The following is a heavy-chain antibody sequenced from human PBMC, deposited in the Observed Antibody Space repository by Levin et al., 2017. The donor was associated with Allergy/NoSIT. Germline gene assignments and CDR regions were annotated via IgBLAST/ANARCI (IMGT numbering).Heavy chain of an antibody. CDR2: ISSSSNAI. CDR3: VRDFYDDTGKWHFFDY. J-gene: IGHJ4*02. CDR1: GFTFSSYT. D-gene: IGHD2/OR15-2a*01. V-gene: IGHV3-48*04. Sequence: GESLKISCTASGFTFSSYTMNWVRQRPGKGLEWLSFISSSSNAIYYTDSVKGRFTISRDNAKHSVYLQMNSLRAEDTAMYYCVRDFYDDTGKWHFFDYWGQGTLVTVSS.